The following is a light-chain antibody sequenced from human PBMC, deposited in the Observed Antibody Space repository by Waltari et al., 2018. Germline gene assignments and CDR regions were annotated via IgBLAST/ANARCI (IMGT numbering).Light chain of an antibody. Sequence: DIQMTQSPSSVSASVGDRVTINYQASQDISNYLNWYQQKPGKAPKLLIYDASNLETGFPSRFSGSGSGTDFYFTISRLQPEDIATYYCQQYDNLPLTFGGATKVEIK. CDR1: QDISNY. CDR2: DAS. V-gene: IGKV1-33*01. CDR3: QQYDNLPLT. J-gene: IGKJ4*01.